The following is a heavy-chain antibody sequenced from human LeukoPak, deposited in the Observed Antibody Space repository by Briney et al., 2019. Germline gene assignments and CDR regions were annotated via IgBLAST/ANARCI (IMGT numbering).Heavy chain of an antibody. CDR3: AREFTTYYDFWSGYSYFDY. J-gene: IGHJ4*02. CDR2: INPSGGST. V-gene: IGHV1-46*01. D-gene: IGHD3-3*01. CDR1: GYTFTSYY. Sequence: GASVKVSCKASGYTFTSYYMHWVRQAPGQGLDWMGIINPSGGSTSYAQKFQGRVTMTRDTSTSTVYMELSSLRSEDTAVYYCAREFTTYYDFWSGYSYFDYWGQGTLVTVSS.